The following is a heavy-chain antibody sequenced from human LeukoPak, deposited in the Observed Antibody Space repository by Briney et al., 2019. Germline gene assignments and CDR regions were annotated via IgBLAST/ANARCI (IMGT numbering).Heavy chain of an antibody. Sequence: GESLKISCKGSGYSFAGYWIGWVRQMPGKGLEWMGVIFPGDSDTRYSPSFQGQVTISADKSISTAYLQWSSLKASDTAIYYCARHDYYGSGSYSNPMGYWGQGTLVTVSP. CDR3: ARHDYYGSGSYSNPMGY. V-gene: IGHV5-51*01. CDR2: IFPGDSDT. CDR1: GYSFAGYW. J-gene: IGHJ4*02. D-gene: IGHD3-10*01.